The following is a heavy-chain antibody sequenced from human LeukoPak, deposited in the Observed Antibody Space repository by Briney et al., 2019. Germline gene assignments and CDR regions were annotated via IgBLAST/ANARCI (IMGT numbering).Heavy chain of an antibody. CDR2: INPSGGST. CDR1: GYTFTSYY. CDR3: ASHGTYGSGSYYNDLFLGY. D-gene: IGHD3-10*01. Sequence: GASEKVSCKASGYTFTSYYMHWVRQAPGQGLEWMGIINPSGGSTSYAQKFQGRVTMTRDTSTSTVYMELSSLRSEDTAVYYCASHGTYGSGSYYNDLFLGYWGQGTLVTVSS. V-gene: IGHV1-46*01. J-gene: IGHJ4*02.